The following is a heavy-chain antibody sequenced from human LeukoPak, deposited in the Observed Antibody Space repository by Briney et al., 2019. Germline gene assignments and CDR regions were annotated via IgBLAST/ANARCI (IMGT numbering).Heavy chain of an antibody. CDR3: ARVPGYYGMDV. Sequence: SETLSLTCTVSGGSISSGDYYWSWIRQPPGKGLEWIGYIYYSGSTYYNPSLKSRVTKSVDTSKNQFSLKLSSVTAADTAVYYCARVPGYYGMDVWGQGTTVTVSS. CDR2: IYYSGST. V-gene: IGHV4-30-4*01. CDR1: GGSISSGDYY. J-gene: IGHJ6*02. D-gene: IGHD3-10*01.